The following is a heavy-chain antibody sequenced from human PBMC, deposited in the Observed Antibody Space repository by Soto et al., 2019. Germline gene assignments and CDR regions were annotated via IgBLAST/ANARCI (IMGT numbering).Heavy chain of an antibody. D-gene: IGHD3-10*01. J-gene: IGHJ4*02. V-gene: IGHV2-5*02. CDR2: IYWDDDK. CDR1: GFSLSTSGVG. CDR3: AHRPPFVEPYYFDY. Sequence: QITLKESGPPLVKPTQTLTLTCTFSGFSLSTSGVGVGWIRQPPGKALEWLALIYWDDDKRYSPSLKSRLTITKDTSKNQVVLTMTNMDPVDTATYYCAHRPPFVEPYYFDYWGQGTLVTVSS.